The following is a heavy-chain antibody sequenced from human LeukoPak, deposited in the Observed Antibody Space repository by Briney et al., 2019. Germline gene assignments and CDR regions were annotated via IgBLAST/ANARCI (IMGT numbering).Heavy chain of an antibody. CDR3: ASPGDGTTSFLRMDFDY. Sequence: WGTLRLSCAASGFTFSSYEMNWVRQAPGKGLEWVSYISSSGSTIYYADSVKGRFTISRDNAKNSLYLQMNSLRAEDTAVYYCASPGDGTTSFLRMDFDYWGQGTLVTVSS. J-gene: IGHJ4*02. D-gene: IGHD1-7*01. CDR1: GFTFSSYE. V-gene: IGHV3-48*03. CDR2: ISSSGSTI.